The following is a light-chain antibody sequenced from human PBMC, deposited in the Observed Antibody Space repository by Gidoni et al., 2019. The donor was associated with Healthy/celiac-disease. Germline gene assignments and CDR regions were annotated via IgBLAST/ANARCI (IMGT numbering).Light chain of an antibody. CDR2: GAS. Sequence: EIVLTQSPGTLSLPPGERATPSCRASQSVSSSYLAWYQQKPGQAPGLLIYGASGGPTGIPDRFSGSGSGTGITLTISILKPEDFAVYYCQRYGNSPPFTFGPGTKVDIK. CDR3: QRYGNSPPFT. V-gene: IGKV3-20*01. J-gene: IGKJ3*01. CDR1: QSVSSSY.